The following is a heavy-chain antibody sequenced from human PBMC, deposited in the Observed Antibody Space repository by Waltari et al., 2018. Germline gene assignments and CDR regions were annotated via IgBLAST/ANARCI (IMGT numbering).Heavy chain of an antibody. CDR2: SIPILGIA. CDR1: GGTFSSYA. J-gene: IGHJ6*02. CDR3: AREDYGGNSFYYYGMDV. V-gene: IGHV1-69*09. Sequence: QVQLVQSGAEVKKPGSSVKVSCKASGGTFSSYAISWVRQAPGQGLEWMGRSIPILGIANYAQKVQGRVTITADKSTSTAYIELSSLRSEDTAVYYCAREDYGGNSFYYYGMDVWGQGTTVTVSS. D-gene: IGHD2-21*02.